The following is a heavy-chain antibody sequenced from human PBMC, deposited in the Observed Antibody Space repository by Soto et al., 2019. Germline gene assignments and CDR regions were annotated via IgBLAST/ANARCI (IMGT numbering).Heavy chain of an antibody. CDR3: ATPYYFNH. CDR1: GFSFGSYA. J-gene: IGHJ1*01. CDR2: ISDDSSYI. Sequence: VGSLRLSCAASGFSFGSYALSWVRQAPGKGLEWLSSISDDSSYIDYADSLRGRFTVSRGNARNSLYLQIDSLGVEDTAVYYCATPYYFNHWGPGTLVTVSS. V-gene: IGHV3-21*06. D-gene: IGHD3-16*01.